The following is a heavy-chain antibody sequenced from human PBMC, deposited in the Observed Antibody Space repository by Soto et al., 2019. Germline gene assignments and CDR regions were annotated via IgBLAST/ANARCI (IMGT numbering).Heavy chain of an antibody. J-gene: IGHJ3*02. D-gene: IGHD3-3*02. V-gene: IGHV3-30-3*01. Sequence: GGSLRLSCAASGFTFSSYAMHWVRQAPGKGLEWVAVISYDGSNKYYADSVKGRFTISRDNSKNTLYLQMNSLRAEDTAVYYCARDVLAAFDIWGQGTMVTVSS. CDR1: GFTFSSYA. CDR2: ISYDGSNK. CDR3: ARDVLAAFDI.